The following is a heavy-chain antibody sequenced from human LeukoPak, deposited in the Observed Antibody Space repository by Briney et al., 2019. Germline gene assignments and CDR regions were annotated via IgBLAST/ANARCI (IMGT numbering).Heavy chain of an antibody. J-gene: IGHJ4*02. Sequence: SQTLSLTCAISGDSVSSNSAAWNWIRQSPSRGLEWLGRTYYRSKWYNDYGISVKSRITITPDTSKNQFSLQLNSVTPEDTAVYYCARDPHYYDSSGYDYWGQGTLVTVSS. CDR3: ARDPHYYDSSGYDY. CDR1: GDSVSSNSAA. V-gene: IGHV6-1*01. D-gene: IGHD3-22*01. CDR2: TYYRSKWYN.